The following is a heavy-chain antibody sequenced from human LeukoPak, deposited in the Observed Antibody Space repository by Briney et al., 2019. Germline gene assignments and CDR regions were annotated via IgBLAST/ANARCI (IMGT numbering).Heavy chain of an antibody. D-gene: IGHD3-22*01. CDR3: ARDRSYYYDSSGCHDY. CDR1: GYSFTSYW. J-gene: IGHJ4*02. V-gene: IGHV5-51*01. CDR2: IYPGDSDT. Sequence: GESLKISCKGSGYSFTSYWIGWVRQMPGKGLEWMGIIYPGDSDTRYSPSFQGQVTISADKSISTAYLQWSSLKASDTAMYYCARDRSYYYDSSGCHDYWGQGTLVTVSS.